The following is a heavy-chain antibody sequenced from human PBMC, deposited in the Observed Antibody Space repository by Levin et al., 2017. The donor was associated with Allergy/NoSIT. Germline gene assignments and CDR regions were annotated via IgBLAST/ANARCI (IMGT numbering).Heavy chain of an antibody. CDR2: IIPISGTA. CDR3: ARSKMATFFFDY. V-gene: IGHV1-69*13. D-gene: IGHD5-24*01. J-gene: IGHJ4*02. CDR1: GGTFSSYA. Sequence: SVKVSCKASGGTFSSYAISWVRQAPGQGLEWMGGIIPISGTANYAQNFQGRVTITADESTSTAYMELSSLRSEDTAVYYCARSKMATFFFDYWGQGTLVTVSS.